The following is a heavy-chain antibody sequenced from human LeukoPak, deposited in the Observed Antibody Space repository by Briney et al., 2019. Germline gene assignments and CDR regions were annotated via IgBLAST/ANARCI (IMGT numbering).Heavy chain of an antibody. CDR2: INPSGGST. CDR1: GYTFTSYY. D-gene: IGHD6-13*01. CDR3: ARGPVNKYSSSSDPLPMDV. Sequence: GASVKVSCKASGYTFTSYYMHWVRQAPGQGLEWMGIINPSGGSTSYAQKFQGRVTMTRNTSISTAYMELSSLRSEDTAVYYCARGPVNKYSSSSDPLPMDVWGKGTTVTISS. J-gene: IGHJ6*03. V-gene: IGHV1-46*01.